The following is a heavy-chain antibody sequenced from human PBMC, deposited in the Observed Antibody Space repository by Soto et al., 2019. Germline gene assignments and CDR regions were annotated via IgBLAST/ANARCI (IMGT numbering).Heavy chain of an antibody. D-gene: IGHD3-10*01. CDR1: GFTFSSYA. J-gene: IGHJ4*02. CDR2: ISSNEGTT. V-gene: IGHV3-64*01. Sequence: EVQLVESGGGLVQPGGSLRPSCAASGFTFSSYAMHWGRQAPGKGLEYVSTISSNEGTTYYANSVKGRFTIARDNSKNALYLQMGSLRAEDMAVYYCAREWGGYCFDYWGQGTLVTVSS. CDR3: AREWGGYCFDY.